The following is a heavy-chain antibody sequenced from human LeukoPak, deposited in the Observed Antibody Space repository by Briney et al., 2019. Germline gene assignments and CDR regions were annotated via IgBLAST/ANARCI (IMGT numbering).Heavy chain of an antibody. D-gene: IGHD6-19*01. J-gene: IGHJ5*02. CDR2: MNPSSGNT. CDR1: GYTFTNYD. V-gene: IGHV1-8*03. CDR3: ARGRRGSGWYVRFDP. Sequence: ASVKVSCKASGYTFTNYDINWVRQATGQGLEWMGWMNPSSGNTGYAQKFQGRVTIIRNTSISTAYMELTSLRSEDTAVYYCARGRRGSGWYVRFDPWGQGTLVTVSS.